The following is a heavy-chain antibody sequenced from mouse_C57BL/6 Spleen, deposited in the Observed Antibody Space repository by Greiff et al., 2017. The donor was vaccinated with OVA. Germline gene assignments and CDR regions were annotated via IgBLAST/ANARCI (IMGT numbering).Heavy chain of an antibody. CDR2: IDPSDSYT. V-gene: IGHV1-50*01. CDR3: ARGESNYDY. CDR1: GYTFTSYW. Sequence: VQLQESGAELAKPGASVKLSCKASGYTFTSYWMQWVKQRPGQGLEWIGEIDPSDSYTNYNQKFKGKATLTVDTSSSTAYMQLSSLTSEDSAVYYCARGESNYDYWGQGTTLTVSS. D-gene: IGHD2-5*01. J-gene: IGHJ2*01.